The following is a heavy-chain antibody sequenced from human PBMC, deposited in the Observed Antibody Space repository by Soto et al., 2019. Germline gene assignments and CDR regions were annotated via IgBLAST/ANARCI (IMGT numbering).Heavy chain of an antibody. V-gene: IGHV3-11*01. Sequence: GGSLRLSCAASGFTFSDYYMSWIRQAPGKGLEWVSYISSSGSTIYYADSVKGRFTISRDNAKNSLYLQMNSLRAEDTAVYYCARVDRLGYDFWSGYYRGEYFDYWGQGTLVTVSS. CDR1: GFTFSDYY. D-gene: IGHD3-3*01. CDR2: ISSSGSTI. CDR3: ARVDRLGYDFWSGYYRGEYFDY. J-gene: IGHJ4*02.